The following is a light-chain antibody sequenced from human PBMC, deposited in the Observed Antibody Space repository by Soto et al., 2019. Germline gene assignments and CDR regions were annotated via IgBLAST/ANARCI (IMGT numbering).Light chain of an antibody. CDR3: TSYTITSPYV. J-gene: IGLJ1*01. V-gene: IGLV2-14*01. CDR1: SSDIGRYNF. CDR2: EAT. Sequence: QYVLTQPASMSGSPGQSITISCTGTSSDIGRYNFVSWYQHHPGKAPKLIIYEATKRPSGVSYRFSGSKSGNTASLTISGLQAEDEADYYCTSYTITSPYVFGTGTKVTV.